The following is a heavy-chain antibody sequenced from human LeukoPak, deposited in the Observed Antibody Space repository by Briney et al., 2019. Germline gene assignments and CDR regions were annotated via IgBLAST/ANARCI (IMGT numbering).Heavy chain of an antibody. J-gene: IGHJ4*02. CDR1: GFTVSSNY. CDR2: IYSGGST. Sequence: GSLRLSCAASGFTVSSNYMSWVRQAPGKGLEWVSVIYSGGSTYYADSVKGRFTISRDNSKNTLYLQMNSLRAEDTAVYYCARSGRGQYYFDYWGQGTLVTVSS. V-gene: IGHV3-66*01. CDR3: ARSGRGQYYFDY. D-gene: IGHD3-10*01.